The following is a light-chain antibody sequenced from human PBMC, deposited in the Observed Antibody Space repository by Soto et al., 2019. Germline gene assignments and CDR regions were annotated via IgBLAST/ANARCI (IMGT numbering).Light chain of an antibody. CDR2: GAS. J-gene: IGKJ5*01. V-gene: IGKV3-20*01. CDR1: QSVGSYY. CDR3: QQYGSSRIT. Sequence: IELTQSTSTLSLSIGERATLSCRASQSVGSYYLVWYQQKPAQAPRLLIYGASSRATGIPDRFSGSGSGTDFTLTINRLEPEDFAADYCQQYGSSRITFGQGTRLEIK.